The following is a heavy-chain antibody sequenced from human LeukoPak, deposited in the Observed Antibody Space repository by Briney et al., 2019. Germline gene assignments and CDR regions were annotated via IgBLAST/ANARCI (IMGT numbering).Heavy chain of an antibody. Sequence: SETLSLTCAVYGGSFSGYYWSWIRQPPGKGLEWIGEINHSGSTNYNPSLKSRVTISVDTSKNQFSLKLSSVTAADTAVYYCAKYGKSGWSIDNWGQGTLVTVSS. V-gene: IGHV4-34*01. CDR3: AKYGKSGWSIDN. CDR1: GGSFSGYY. CDR2: INHSGST. D-gene: IGHD6-19*01. J-gene: IGHJ4*02.